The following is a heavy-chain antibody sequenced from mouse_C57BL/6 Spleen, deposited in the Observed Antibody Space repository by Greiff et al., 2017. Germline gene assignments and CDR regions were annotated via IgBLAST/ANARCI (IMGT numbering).Heavy chain of an antibody. CDR1: GYAFSSSW. CDR2: IYPGDGDT. Sequence: VQRVESGPELVKPGASVKISCKASGYAFSSSWMNWVKQRPGKGLEWIGRIYPGDGDTNYNGKFKGKATLTADKSSSTAYMQLSSLTSEDSAVYFCATYYGYSWFAYWGQGTLVTVSA. V-gene: IGHV1-82*01. J-gene: IGHJ3*01. CDR3: ATYYGYSWFAY. D-gene: IGHD2-3*01.